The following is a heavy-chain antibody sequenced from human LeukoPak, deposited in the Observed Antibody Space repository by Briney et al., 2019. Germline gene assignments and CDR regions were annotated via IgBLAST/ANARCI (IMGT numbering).Heavy chain of an antibody. CDR3: ARGWVPSDITLK. CDR2: INSDGSDT. V-gene: IGHV3-74*01. J-gene: IGHJ3*01. CDR1: GFTFSSYW. D-gene: IGHD3-22*01. Sequence: PGGSLRLSCAASGFTFSSYWMHWVRQAPGKGLVWVSRINSDGSDTNYADSVKGRFTISRGNARNTVYLQMNSLRAEDTAVYYCARGWVPSDITLKWGQGTMVTVSS.